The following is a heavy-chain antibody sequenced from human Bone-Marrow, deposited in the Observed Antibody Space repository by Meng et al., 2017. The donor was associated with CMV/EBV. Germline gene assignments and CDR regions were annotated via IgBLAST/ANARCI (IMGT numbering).Heavy chain of an antibody. D-gene: IGHD2-15*01. Sequence: SQTLSLTCAVYGGSFSGYYWSWIRQPPGKGLEWIGEINHSGSTNYNPSLKSRVTISVDTSKNQFSLKLSSVTAADTAVYYCARCSYYYYGMDFWGQGTMVTVSS. CDR1: GGSFSGYY. V-gene: IGHV4-34*01. CDR3: ARCSYYYYGMDF. CDR2: INHSGST. J-gene: IGHJ6*02.